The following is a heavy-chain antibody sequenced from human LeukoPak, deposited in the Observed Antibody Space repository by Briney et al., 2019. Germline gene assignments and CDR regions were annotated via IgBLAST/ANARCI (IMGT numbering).Heavy chain of an antibody. Sequence: SETLSLTCTVSGGSISSGGYYWSWIRQHPGKGLEWIGYIYYSGSTYYNPSLKSRVTISVDTSKNQFSLKLSSVTAADTAVYYCATYRIRYCSGGSCYKWFDPWGQGTLVTVSS. CDR1: GGSISSGGYY. J-gene: IGHJ5*02. CDR2: IYYSGST. D-gene: IGHD2-15*01. V-gene: IGHV4-31*03. CDR3: ATYRIRYCSGGSCYKWFDP.